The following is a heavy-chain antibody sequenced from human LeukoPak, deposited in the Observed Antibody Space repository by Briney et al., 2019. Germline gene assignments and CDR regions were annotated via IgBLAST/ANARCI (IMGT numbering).Heavy chain of an antibody. CDR2: IIPIFGTA. J-gene: IGHJ4*02. Sequence: ASVKVSCKASGGTFSSYAISWVRQAPGQGLEWMGGIIPIFGTANYAQKFQGRVTITADESTSTAYMELSSLRSEDTAVYYCARAGVFCGGDCYSGYYFDYWGQGTLVTVSS. CDR1: GGTFSSYA. V-gene: IGHV1-69*13. D-gene: IGHD2-21*01. CDR3: ARAGVFCGGDCYSGYYFDY.